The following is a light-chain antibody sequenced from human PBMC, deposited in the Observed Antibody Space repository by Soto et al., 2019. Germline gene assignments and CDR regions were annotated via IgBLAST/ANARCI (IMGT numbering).Light chain of an antibody. CDR2: KAS. J-gene: IGKJ1*01. CDR3: QQDNDYPWT. V-gene: IGKV1-5*03. Sequence: DIQMTQSPSTLSASVGDRVTITCRASQSISSWLAWYQQKPGKAPKLLIYKASSVESGVQSRFSGSGSGTEFTLTISSLQPDDFATYYCQQDNDYPWTFGQGTKVEIK. CDR1: QSISSW.